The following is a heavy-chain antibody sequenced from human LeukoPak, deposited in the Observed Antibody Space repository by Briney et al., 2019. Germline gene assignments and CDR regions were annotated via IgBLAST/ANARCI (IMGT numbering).Heavy chain of an antibody. J-gene: IGHJ4*02. Sequence: KPSETLSLTCAVYGGSFSGYYWSWIRQPPGKGLEWIGEINHSGSTNYNPSLKSRVTISVDTSKNQFSLTLSSVTAADTAVYYCASLPLGYCSSTSCQRDYWGQGTLVTVSS. V-gene: IGHV4-34*01. D-gene: IGHD2-2*01. CDR2: INHSGST. CDR3: ASLPLGYCSSTSCQRDY. CDR1: GGSFSGYY.